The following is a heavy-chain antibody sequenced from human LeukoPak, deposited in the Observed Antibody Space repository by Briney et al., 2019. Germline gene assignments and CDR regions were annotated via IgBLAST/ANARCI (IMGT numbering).Heavy chain of an antibody. CDR3: ARGAIEVGAARWFDY. CDR1: GGSFSGYY. Sequence: SETLSLTCAVYGGSFSGYYWSWIRQPPGKGLEWIGEINHSGSTNYNPSLKSRVTISVDTSKNQFSLKLSSVTAADTAVYYCARGAIEVGAARWFDYWGQGTLVTVSS. V-gene: IGHV4-34*01. D-gene: IGHD1-26*01. J-gene: IGHJ4*02. CDR2: INHSGST.